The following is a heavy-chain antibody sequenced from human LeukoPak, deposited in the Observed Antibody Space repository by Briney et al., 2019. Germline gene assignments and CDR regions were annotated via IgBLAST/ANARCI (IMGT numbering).Heavy chain of an antibody. V-gene: IGHV3-30*18. J-gene: IGHJ4*02. Sequence: GRSLRLSCAASGFTFSSYGMHWVRQAPGKGLEWVAVISYDGSNKYYADSVKGRFTISRDNSKNTLYLQMNSLRAEDTAVYYCAKEVGASYFDYWGQGTLVTVSS. CDR1: GFTFSSYG. CDR3: AKEVGASYFDY. D-gene: IGHD1-26*01. CDR2: ISYDGSNK.